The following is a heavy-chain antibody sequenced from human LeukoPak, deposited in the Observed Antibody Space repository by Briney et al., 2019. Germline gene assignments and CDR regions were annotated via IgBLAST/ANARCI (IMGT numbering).Heavy chain of an antibody. CDR3: AGHSSGWEY. V-gene: IGHV4-38-2*01. D-gene: IGHD3-22*01. J-gene: IGHJ4*02. Sequence: PSETLSLTCAVSGYSISSGYYWGWIRQPPGKGLEWIGSIYHSGSTYYNPSLKSRVTISVDTSKNQFSLKLSSVTAADTAVYYCAGHSSGWEYWGQGTLVTVSS. CDR2: IYHSGST. CDR1: GYSISSGYY.